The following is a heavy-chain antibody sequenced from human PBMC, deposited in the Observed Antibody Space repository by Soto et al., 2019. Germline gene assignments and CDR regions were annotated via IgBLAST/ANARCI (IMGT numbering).Heavy chain of an antibody. J-gene: IGHJ6*02. CDR2: INPNSGGT. D-gene: IGHD3-10*01. CDR1: GYTFTGYY. V-gene: IGHV1-2*04. Sequence: ASVKVSCKASGYTFTGYYMHWVRQAPGQGLEWMGWINPNSGGTNYAQKFQGWVTMTRDTSISTAYMELSRLRSDDTAVYYCARVRGVFRGVTTPNYYYYGMDVWGQGTTVTVSS. CDR3: ARVRGVFRGVTTPNYYYYGMDV.